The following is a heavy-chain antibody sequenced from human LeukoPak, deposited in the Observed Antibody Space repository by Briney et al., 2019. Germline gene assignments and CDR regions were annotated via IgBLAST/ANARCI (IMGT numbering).Heavy chain of an antibody. CDR1: GFTFSSYA. J-gene: IGHJ4*02. D-gene: IGHD6-19*01. V-gene: IGHV3-23*01. CDR2: IIGSGSST. CDR3: AKSLGSRLVLDY. Sequence: GGSLRLSCAASGFTFSSYAMSWVRQAPGKGLEWVSAIIGSGSSTYYADSVKGRFTISRDNSKNTLYLQMNSLRAEDTAVYYCAKSLGSRLVLDYWGQGTLVTVSS.